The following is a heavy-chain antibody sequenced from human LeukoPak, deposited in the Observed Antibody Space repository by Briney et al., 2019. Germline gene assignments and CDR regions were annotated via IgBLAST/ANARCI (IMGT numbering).Heavy chain of an antibody. CDR3: ARSKSAGCDY. Sequence: PSETLSLTCTVSGGSISTYYWSWIRQPPGKGLEWIGYIYHSGSTNYNPSLKSRVTISVDTSKNQFSLKLSSVTAADTAVYYCARSKSAGCDYWGQGTLVTVSS. D-gene: IGHD1-1*01. CDR1: GGSISTYY. J-gene: IGHJ4*02. V-gene: IGHV4-59*01. CDR2: IYHSGST.